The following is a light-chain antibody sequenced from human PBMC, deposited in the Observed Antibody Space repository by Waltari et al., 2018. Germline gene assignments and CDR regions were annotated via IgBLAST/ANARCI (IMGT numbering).Light chain of an antibody. CDR3: QQYFFTPYT. Sequence: DIQMTQSPSSLSASVGDRVTITCGASQGINNSLAWYQQKPGTAPKLLLSVASGLQSGVPSRFTGSGSGTDYTLTISSLQPEDFATYYCQQYFFTPYTFGQGTKLEI. V-gene: IGKV1-NL1*01. J-gene: IGKJ2*01. CDR1: QGINNS. CDR2: VAS.